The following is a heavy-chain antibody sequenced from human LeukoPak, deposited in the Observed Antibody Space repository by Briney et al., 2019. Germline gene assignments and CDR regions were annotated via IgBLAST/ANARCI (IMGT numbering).Heavy chain of an antibody. CDR1: GYSISSGYY. V-gene: IGHV4-38-2*02. D-gene: IGHD2-21*02. CDR3: ARLARKPSAVTAIRGGGWFDP. J-gene: IGHJ5*02. Sequence: PSETLSLTCTVSGYSISSGYYWGWIRQPPGKGLEWIGSIYHSGSTYYNPSLKSRVTISVDTSKNQFSLKLSSVTAADTAVYYCARLARKPSAVTAIRGGGWFDPWGQGTLVTVSS. CDR2: IYHSGST.